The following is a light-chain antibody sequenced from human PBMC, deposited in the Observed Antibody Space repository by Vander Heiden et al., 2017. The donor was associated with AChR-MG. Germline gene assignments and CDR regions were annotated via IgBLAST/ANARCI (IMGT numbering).Light chain of an antibody. V-gene: IGKV1-33*01. J-gene: IGKJ5*01. CDR3: QQYDTKIT. CDR2: GVS. Sequence: DMQMTQSPSSLSASVGDRVTITCQASQRITTYLNWYQHKPGKAPKLLIYGVSSLVTGVPSRFSGSGSGTDFSFTISSLQPEDIGTYYCQQYDTKITFGQGTRLDIK. CDR1: QRITTY.